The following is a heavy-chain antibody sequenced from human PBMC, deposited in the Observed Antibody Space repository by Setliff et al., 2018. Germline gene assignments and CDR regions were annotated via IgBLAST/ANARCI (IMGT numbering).Heavy chain of an antibody. D-gene: IGHD3-3*01. CDR3: ARQVSHYDFWSGYYGYYYYYMDV. Sequence: PSETLSLTCTVSGGSISSGGYYWSWIRQHPGKGLEWIGYIYYSGSTYYNPSLKSRVTISVDTSKNQFSLELSSVTAADTAVYYCARQVSHYDFWSGYYGYYYYYMDVWGKGTTVTVSS. CDR2: IYYSGST. CDR1: GGSISSGGYY. J-gene: IGHJ6*03. V-gene: IGHV4-31*03.